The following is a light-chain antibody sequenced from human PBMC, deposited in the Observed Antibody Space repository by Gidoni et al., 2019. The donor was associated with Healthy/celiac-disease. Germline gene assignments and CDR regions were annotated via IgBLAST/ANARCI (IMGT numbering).Light chain of an antibody. J-gene: IGKJ3*01. CDR3: QQSYSTPFT. Sequence: DIQMTQSPSSLSASVGDRVTITCRAGQSISSSLNWYQQIPGKAPKLLIYAASSLQSGGPSRCSGSGSGTDFTLTISSLQPEDFATYYCQQSYSTPFTFGPGTKVDIK. V-gene: IGKV1-39*01. CDR1: QSISSS. CDR2: AAS.